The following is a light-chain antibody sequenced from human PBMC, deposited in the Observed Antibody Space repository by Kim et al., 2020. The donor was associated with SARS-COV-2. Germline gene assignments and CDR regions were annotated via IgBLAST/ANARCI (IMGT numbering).Light chain of an antibody. CDR1: QSISSL. CDR3: QQYSSYPLT. J-gene: IGKJ4*01. CDR2: KVS. Sequence: DIQMTQSPSTLSASVGDRVTITCRASQSISSLLAWYQQKPGKAPKVMIYKVSGLQSGVPSRFSGSGSGTEFTLTISSLQPDDFATYYCQQYSSYPLTFGGGTKVDIK. V-gene: IGKV1-5*03.